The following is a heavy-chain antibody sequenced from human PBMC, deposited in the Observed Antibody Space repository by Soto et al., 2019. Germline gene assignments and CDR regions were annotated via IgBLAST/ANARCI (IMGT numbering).Heavy chain of an antibody. CDR1: GVSISSGGYS. J-gene: IGHJ5*02. D-gene: IGHD7-27*01. Sequence: PSETLPLTCAVSGVSISSGGYSWSWIRQPPGKGLEWIGYIYHSGSTYYNPSLKSRVTISVDRSKNQFSLKLSSVTAADTAVYYCARVPGPWGQGTLVTV. CDR2: IYHSGST. V-gene: IGHV4-30-2*01. CDR3: ARVPGP.